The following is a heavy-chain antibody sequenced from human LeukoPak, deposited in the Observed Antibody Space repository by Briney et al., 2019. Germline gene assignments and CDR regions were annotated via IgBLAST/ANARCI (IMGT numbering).Heavy chain of an antibody. CDR3: ARGREGVYYYGMDV. CDR1: GYTFTNYA. Sequence: ASVKVSCKASGYTFTNYAMNWVRQAPGQGLEWMGWIKTNTGNPAYAQGFTGRFVFSLDTSVSTAYLQISSLKAEDTALYYCARGREGVYYYGMDVWGQGTTVTVSS. CDR2: IKTNTGNP. V-gene: IGHV7-4-1*02. J-gene: IGHJ6*02.